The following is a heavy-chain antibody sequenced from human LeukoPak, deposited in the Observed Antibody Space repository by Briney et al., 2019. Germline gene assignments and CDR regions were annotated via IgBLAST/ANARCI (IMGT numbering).Heavy chain of an antibody. CDR3: ARARDY. Sequence: PGRPLRLSCAASGFTFSSHAMHWVRQAPGKGLEWVAVISYDGSNKYYADSVKGRFTISRDNSKNTLYLQMNSLRAEDTAVYYCARARDYWGQGTLVTVSS. V-gene: IGHV3-30-3*01. CDR1: GFTFSSHA. J-gene: IGHJ4*02. CDR2: ISYDGSNK.